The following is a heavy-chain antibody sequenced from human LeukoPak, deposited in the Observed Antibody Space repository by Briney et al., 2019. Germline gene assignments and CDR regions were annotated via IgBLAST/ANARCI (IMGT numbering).Heavy chain of an antibody. CDR1: GYTFTGYY. Sequence: ASVKVSCKASGYTFTGYYIHWVRQAPGQGLEWMGWINPNSGGTNYAQKFQGRVTMTRDTSISTAYMELSRLRSDDTAVYYCARVQRRITFGGVIAILDYWGQGTLVTVSS. V-gene: IGHV1-2*02. CDR3: ARVQRRITFGGVIAILDY. J-gene: IGHJ4*02. CDR2: INPNSGGT. D-gene: IGHD3-16*02.